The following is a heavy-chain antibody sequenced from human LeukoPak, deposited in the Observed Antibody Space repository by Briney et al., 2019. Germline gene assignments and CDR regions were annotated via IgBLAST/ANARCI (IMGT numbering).Heavy chain of an antibody. V-gene: IGHV1-18*01. J-gene: IGHJ5*02. CDR3: ARLEGVNDFGIGYSFYNWFHP. CDR2: ISAYNGNT. D-gene: IGHD3-3*01. Sequence: GASVKVSCKASGYTFTSYGISWVRQAPGQGLEWMGWISAYNGNTNYAQKLQGRVTMTTDTSTSTAYMELRSLRSDDTAVYYCARLEGVNDFGIGYSFYNWFHPWAQGPRLPVPS. CDR1: GYTFTSYG.